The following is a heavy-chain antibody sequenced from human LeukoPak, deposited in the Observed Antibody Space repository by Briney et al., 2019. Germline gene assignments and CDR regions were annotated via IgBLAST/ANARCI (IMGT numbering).Heavy chain of an antibody. D-gene: IGHD6-19*01. CDR3: AKDQTGYSSGWFDY. CDR1: GFTFDDYA. V-gene: IGHV3-43D*03. J-gene: IGHJ4*02. CDR2: ISWDGGST. Sequence: GGSLRLSCAASGFTFDDYAMHWVRQAPGKGLEWVSLISWDGGSTYYADSVRSRLTISRDNSKNSLYLQMNSLRAEDTALYYCAKDQTGYSSGWFDYWGQGTLVTVSS.